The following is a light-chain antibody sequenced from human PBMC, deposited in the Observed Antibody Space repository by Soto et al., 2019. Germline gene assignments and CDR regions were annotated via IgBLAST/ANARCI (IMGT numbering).Light chain of an antibody. CDR3: GTWDSSLSGVV. CDR1: SSNIGNNY. CDR2: ENN. V-gene: IGLV1-51*02. J-gene: IGLJ2*01. Sequence: QSVLTQPPSVSAAPGQKVTISCSGSSSNIGNNYVSWYQQLPGTAPKLLIYENNKRPSGIPDRFSGSKSGTSATLGVTGLQTGDEADYYCGTWDSSLSGVVFGVGTQLTVL.